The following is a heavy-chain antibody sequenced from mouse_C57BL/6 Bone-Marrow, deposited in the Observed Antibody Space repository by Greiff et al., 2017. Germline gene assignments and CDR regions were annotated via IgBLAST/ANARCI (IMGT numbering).Heavy chain of an antibody. CDR2: IDPSDSYT. Sequence: QVQLQQPGAELVKPGASVKLSCKASGYTFTSYWMQWVKQRPGQGLEWIGEIDPSDSYTNYNQKFKGKATLTVDTSSSTAYMQLSSLTSEDSAVYYCARVGSYGYDRFAYWGQGTLVTVSA. D-gene: IGHD2-2*01. J-gene: IGHJ3*01. CDR3: ARVGSYGYDRFAY. V-gene: IGHV1-50*01. CDR1: GYTFTSYW.